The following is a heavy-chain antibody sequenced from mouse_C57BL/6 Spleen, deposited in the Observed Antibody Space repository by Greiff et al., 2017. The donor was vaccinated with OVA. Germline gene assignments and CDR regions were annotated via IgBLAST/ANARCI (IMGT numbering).Heavy chain of an antibody. D-gene: IGHD1-1*01. Sequence: DVKLVESGGGLVKPGGSLKLSCAASGFTFSSYTMSWVRQTPEKRLEWVATISGGGGNTYYTDSVTGRFTISRDNAKNTLYLQMSSLRSEDTALYYCARHGILYYYGSSYDYWGQGTTLTVSS. CDR3: ARHGILYYYGSSYDY. CDR2: ISGGGGNT. V-gene: IGHV5-9*01. CDR1: GFTFSSYT. J-gene: IGHJ2*01.